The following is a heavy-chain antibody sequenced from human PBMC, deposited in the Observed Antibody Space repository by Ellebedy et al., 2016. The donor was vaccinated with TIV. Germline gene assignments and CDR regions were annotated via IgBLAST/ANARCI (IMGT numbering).Heavy chain of an antibody. J-gene: IGHJ4*02. D-gene: IGHD6-19*01. CDR3: ARTGIAVAGISY. Sequence: ASVKVSXXASGYTFTTYDINWIRQATGQGLEWMGWMNPSSGNTGCAQKFQGRVTMTTDTSTSTAYMELRSLRSDDTAVYYCARTGIAVAGISYWGQGTLVTVSS. CDR1: GYTFTTYD. V-gene: IGHV1-8*01. CDR2: MNPSSGNT.